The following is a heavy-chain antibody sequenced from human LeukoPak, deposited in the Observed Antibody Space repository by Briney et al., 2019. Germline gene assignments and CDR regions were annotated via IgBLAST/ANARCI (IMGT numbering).Heavy chain of an antibody. J-gene: IGHJ3*02. V-gene: IGHV6-1*01. CDR2: TYYMSKWYN. CDR1: GDSVSSNSAA. Sequence: SQTLSLTCAMSGDSVSSNSAAWNWIRQSPSRGLEWLGRTYYMSKWYNDYARSLKSRIITNPDTSKNQFSLQLNSVTPEDTAVYYCARSVEDIDIWGQGTMVTVSS. D-gene: IGHD6-19*01. CDR3: ARSVEDIDI.